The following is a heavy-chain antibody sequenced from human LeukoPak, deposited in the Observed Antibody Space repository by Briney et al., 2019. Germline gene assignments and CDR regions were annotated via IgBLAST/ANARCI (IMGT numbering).Heavy chain of an antibody. D-gene: IGHD4-17*01. J-gene: IGHJ4*02. CDR3: VKDGHSVTIFDY. Sequence: GGSLRLSCAASGFTFGSYGMRWVRQAPGKGLEWVAVISFDGRNKYFGDSVKGRFSISRDNSKNTLSLRMNSLRPEDTAVYYCVKDGHSVTIFDYWGRGTLVTVSS. V-gene: IGHV3-30*18. CDR1: GFTFGSYG. CDR2: ISFDGRNK.